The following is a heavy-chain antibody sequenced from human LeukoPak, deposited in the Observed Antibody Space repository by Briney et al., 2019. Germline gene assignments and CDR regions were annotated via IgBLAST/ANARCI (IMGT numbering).Heavy chain of an antibody. Sequence: GGSLRLSCAASGFTFSSYGMHWVRQAPGKGLEWVAVISYDGSDKYYADSVKGRFTISRDNSKNTLHLQMNSLRAEDTAVNYCARETEYCSGGSCWDYGMDVWGQGTTVTVSS. CDR3: ARETEYCSGGSCWDYGMDV. CDR2: ISYDGSDK. D-gene: IGHD2-15*01. CDR1: GFTFSSYG. V-gene: IGHV3-30*03. J-gene: IGHJ6*02.